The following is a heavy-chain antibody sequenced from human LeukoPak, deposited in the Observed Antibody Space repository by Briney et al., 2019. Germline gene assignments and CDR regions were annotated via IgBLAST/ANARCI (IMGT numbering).Heavy chain of an antibody. CDR1: GSTFSSHT. V-gene: IGHV3-48*04. CDR2: ISSTSSVI. J-gene: IGHJ3*02. D-gene: IGHD6-19*01. CDR3: ASYSSGWYGGAFDI. Sequence: PGGSLRLSCAASGSTFSSHTMNWVRQAPGKGLEWISYISSTSSVIYYADSVKGRFTISRDNAKNSLYLQMNSLRAEDTAVYYCASYSSGWYGGAFDIWGQGTMVTVSS.